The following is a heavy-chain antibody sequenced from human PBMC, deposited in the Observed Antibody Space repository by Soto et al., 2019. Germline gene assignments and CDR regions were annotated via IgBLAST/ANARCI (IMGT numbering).Heavy chain of an antibody. V-gene: IGHV3-23*01. D-gene: IGHD1-1*01. J-gene: IGHJ5*02. CDR3: PRWNGYGDL. Sequence: EMQLLESGGGLVQPGGSLRLSCVVSGFSFSTYGVTWVRQAPGKGMGWVCGVSGGSVVTHYTDSVKGRFTISGDDSKNTVDLLMNSMSSEDTAVYYCPRWNGYGDLWGQGTLVTVAS. CDR1: GFSFSTYG. CDR2: VSGGSVVT.